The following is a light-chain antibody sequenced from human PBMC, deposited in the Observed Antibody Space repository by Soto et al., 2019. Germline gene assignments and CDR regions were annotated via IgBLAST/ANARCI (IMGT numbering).Light chain of an antibody. CDR2: DVS. CDR1: SSDVGGYNY. V-gene: IGLV2-14*01. J-gene: IGLJ2*01. Sequence: QSALTQPASVSESLGQSITNSCTGTSSDVGGYNYVSWYQQHPGKAPKLMIYDVSNRPSGVSNRFSGSKSGNTASLTISGLQAEDEADYYCSSYTSSCTLVVFGGGTKLTVL. CDR3: SSYTSSCTLVV.